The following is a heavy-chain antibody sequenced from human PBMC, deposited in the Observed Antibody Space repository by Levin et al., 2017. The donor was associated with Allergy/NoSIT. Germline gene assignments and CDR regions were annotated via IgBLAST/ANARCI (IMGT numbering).Heavy chain of an antibody. CDR3: VKEIGNFQCLVLWALDV. J-gene: IGHJ6*02. V-gene: IGHV3-30*18. D-gene: IGHD6-19*01. Sequence: GGSLRLSCVGSGFNFKNYGMHWVRQGPGKGLEWVALISFDGSNKYYADSVKGRFAVSRANSKNTLYLHMNSLRPEDTALYYCVKEIGNFQCLVLWALDVWGQGTWVTVSS. CDR1: GFNFKNYG. CDR2: ISFDGSNK.